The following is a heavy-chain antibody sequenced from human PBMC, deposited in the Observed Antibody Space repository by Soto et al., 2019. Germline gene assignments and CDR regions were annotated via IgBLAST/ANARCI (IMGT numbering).Heavy chain of an antibody. CDR1: GYTFTSYA. Sequence: ASVKVSCKASGYTFTSYAMHWVRQAPGQRLGWMGWINAGNGNTKYSQKFQGRVTITRDTSASTAYMELSSLRSEDTAVYYCARDRISYYYDSSGSYFDYWGQGTLVTVSS. J-gene: IGHJ4*02. CDR2: INAGNGNT. V-gene: IGHV1-3*01. CDR3: ARDRISYYYDSSGSYFDY. D-gene: IGHD3-22*01.